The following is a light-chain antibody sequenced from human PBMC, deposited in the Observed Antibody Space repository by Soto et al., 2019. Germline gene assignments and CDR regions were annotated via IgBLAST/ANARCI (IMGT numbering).Light chain of an antibody. CDR1: QSISTW. V-gene: IGKV1-5*03. J-gene: IGKJ1*01. CDR2: KAS. Sequence: DIQMTQSPPTLPASVGDRVTITCRASQSISTWLAWYQQKPGKAPNLLIYKASYLASGVPSRFSGGGSGTEFTLTISSLQPDDFATYYCQQYSSYWTFGQGTKVDIK. CDR3: QQYSSYWT.